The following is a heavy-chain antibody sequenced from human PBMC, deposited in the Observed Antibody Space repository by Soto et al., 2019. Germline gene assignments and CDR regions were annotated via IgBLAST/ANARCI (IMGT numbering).Heavy chain of an antibody. CDR2: ISIGSGSI. CDR1: GFTFSNYA. CDR3: VRDDRWAFDF. V-gene: IGHV3-48*02. Sequence: DVHLVESGGGLVQPGGSLRVSCAASGFTFSNYAMNWVRQAPGKGLEWVSYISIGSGSIFYADSVKGRFTISRDDTKNSLYLQMNTLRDEDTAVYYFVRDDRWAFDFWGQGTMVTVSS. D-gene: IGHD3-22*01. J-gene: IGHJ3*01.